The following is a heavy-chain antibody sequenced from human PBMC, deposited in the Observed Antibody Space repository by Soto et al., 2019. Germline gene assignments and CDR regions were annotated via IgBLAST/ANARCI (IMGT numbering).Heavy chain of an antibody. CDR3: VRGVAPRQARLGMDI. CDR2: TQYSGST. J-gene: IGHJ6*02. Sequence: SETLSLTCTVSDASISSDDYYWTWIRQPPGKGLEWIGNTQYSGSTYYNPSLNSRITISLDTSRNQFSLRLSSVTAADTAMYYCVRGVAPRQARLGMDIWGPGTTVTVSS. CDR1: DASISSDDYY. D-gene: IGHD6-6*01. V-gene: IGHV4-30-4*01.